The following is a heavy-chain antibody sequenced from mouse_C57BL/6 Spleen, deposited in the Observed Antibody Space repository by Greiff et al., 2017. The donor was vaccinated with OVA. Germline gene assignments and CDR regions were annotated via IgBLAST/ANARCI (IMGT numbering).Heavy chain of an antibody. V-gene: IGHV5-6*01. Sequence: EVQRVESGGDLVKPGGSLKLSCAASGFTFSSYGMSWVRQTPDKRLEWVATISSGGSYTYYPDSVKGRFTISRDNAKNTLYLQMSSLKSEDTAMYYCARRGYYYAMDYWGQGTSVTVSS. CDR3: ARRGYYYAMDY. D-gene: IGHD2-2*01. CDR2: ISSGGSYT. J-gene: IGHJ4*01. CDR1: GFTFSSYG.